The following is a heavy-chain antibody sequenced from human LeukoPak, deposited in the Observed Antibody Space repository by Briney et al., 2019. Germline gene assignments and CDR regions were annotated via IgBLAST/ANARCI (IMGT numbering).Heavy chain of an antibody. V-gene: IGHV4-34*01. D-gene: IGHD6-13*01. CDR1: GGSFSGYY. J-gene: IGHJ5*02. CDR2: INRSGST. Sequence: SETLSLTCAVYGGSFSGYYWSWIRQPPGKGLEWIGEINRSGSTNYNPSLKSRVTISVDTSKNQFSLKLSSVTAADTAVYYCARGRRNSSSWYRDRGWFDPWGQGTLVTVSS. CDR3: ARGRRNSSSWYRDRGWFDP.